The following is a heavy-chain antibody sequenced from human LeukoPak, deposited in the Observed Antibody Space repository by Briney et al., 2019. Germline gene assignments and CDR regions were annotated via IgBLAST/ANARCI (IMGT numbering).Heavy chain of an antibody. Sequence: NSSETLSLTCTVSGGSISSSSYYWGWIRQPPGKGLEWIGSIYYSGSTYYNPSLKSRVTISVDTSKNQFSLKLSSVTAADTAVYYCARVYGSGSYAYYYYYMDVWGKGTTVTISS. J-gene: IGHJ6*03. CDR3: ARVYGSGSYAYYYYYMDV. D-gene: IGHD3-10*01. CDR2: IYYSGST. V-gene: IGHV4-39*01. CDR1: GGSISSSSYY.